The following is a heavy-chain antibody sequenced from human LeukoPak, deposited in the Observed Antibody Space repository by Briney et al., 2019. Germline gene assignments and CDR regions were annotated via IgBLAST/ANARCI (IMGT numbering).Heavy chain of an antibody. CDR2: ISYDGSNK. D-gene: IGHD2-2*01. CDR1: GFTFSSYG. Sequence: PGRSLRLSCAASGFTFSSYGMHWVRQAPGKGLEWVAVISYDGSNKYYADSVKGRFTISRDNSKNTLYLQMNSLRAEDTAVYYCAKDVGQQINWFDPWGQGTQVTVSS. CDR3: AKDVGQQINWFDP. V-gene: IGHV3-30*18. J-gene: IGHJ5*02.